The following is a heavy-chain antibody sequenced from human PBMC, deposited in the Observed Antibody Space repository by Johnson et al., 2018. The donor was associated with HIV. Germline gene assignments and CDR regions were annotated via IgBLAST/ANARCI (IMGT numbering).Heavy chain of an antibody. Sequence: QVQLVESGGGVLQPGRSLRLSCAASRFTFSSYAMHWVRQAPGKGLEWVAVIYNGDSIYYADSVKGRFTISRDNSKNTLYLQMNSLRAEDTAVFYCARGALGDWVDAFDIWGQGTMVTVSS. V-gene: IGHV3-30*04. D-gene: IGHD3-16*01. CDR2: IYNGDSI. CDR3: ARGALGDWVDAFDI. J-gene: IGHJ3*02. CDR1: RFTFSSYA.